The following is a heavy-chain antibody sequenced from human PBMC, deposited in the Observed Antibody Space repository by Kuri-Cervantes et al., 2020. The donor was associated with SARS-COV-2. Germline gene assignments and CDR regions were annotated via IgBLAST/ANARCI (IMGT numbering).Heavy chain of an antibody. CDR1: GYSFSSYW. D-gene: IGHD3-3*01. Sequence: KVSCKGSGYSFSSYWIAWVRQVPGKGLECMCIIYPGDSDTTYSPSFQGQVTISADKSISTAYLQWSSLKASDTAMYYCARHGYYDFWSGYPETTCYFDYWGQGTLVTVSS. CDR2: IYPGDSDT. V-gene: IGHV5-51*01. J-gene: IGHJ4*02. CDR3: ARHGYYDFWSGYPETTCYFDY.